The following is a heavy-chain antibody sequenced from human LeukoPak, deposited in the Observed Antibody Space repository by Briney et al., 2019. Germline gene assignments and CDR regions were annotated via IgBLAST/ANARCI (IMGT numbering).Heavy chain of an antibody. J-gene: IGHJ4*02. CDR3: AALRPFSTSYYFDY. Sequence: SETLSLTCTVSGGSISSYYWSWIRQPAGKGLEWIGRICTSGSTNYNPSLKSRVTMSVDTSKNQFSLKLSSVTAADTAVYYCAALRPFSTSYYFDYWGQGTLVTVSS. V-gene: IGHV4-4*07. D-gene: IGHD2/OR15-2a*01. CDR1: GGSISSYY. CDR2: ICTSGST.